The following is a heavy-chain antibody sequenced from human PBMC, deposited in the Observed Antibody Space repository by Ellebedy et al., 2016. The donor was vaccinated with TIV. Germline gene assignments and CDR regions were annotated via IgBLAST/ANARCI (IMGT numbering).Heavy chain of an antibody. CDR2: IKQDGSER. Sequence: PGGSLRLSCVASGFTFSSYWMHWVRQAPGKGLEWVANIKQDGSERYHVNSVKGRFTISRDNAKNSLYLQMNSLRAEDTAVYYCARALVVWGQGTTVTVSS. CDR3: ARALVV. CDR1: GFTFSSYW. V-gene: IGHV3-7*04. J-gene: IGHJ6*02.